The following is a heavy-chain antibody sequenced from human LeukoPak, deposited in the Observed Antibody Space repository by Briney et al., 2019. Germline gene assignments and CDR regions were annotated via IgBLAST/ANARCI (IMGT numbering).Heavy chain of an antibody. CDR1: GYTFTGYY. Sequence: ASVKVSCKASGYTFTGYYMHWVRQAPGQGLEWMGRINPNSGGTNYAQKFQGRVTMTRDTSISTAYLQWSSLKASDTAMYYCARPQDEIRGGMDVWGQGTTVTVSS. CDR2: INPNSGGT. V-gene: IGHV1-2*06. J-gene: IGHJ6*02. CDR3: ARPQDEIRGGMDV.